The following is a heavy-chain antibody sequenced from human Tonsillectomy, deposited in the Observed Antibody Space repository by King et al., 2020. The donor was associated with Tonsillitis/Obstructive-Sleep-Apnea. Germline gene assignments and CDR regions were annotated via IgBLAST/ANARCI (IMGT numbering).Heavy chain of an antibody. D-gene: IGHD4-17*01. V-gene: IGHV4-39*01. Sequence: QMQLQESGPGLVKPSETLSLTCTVSGGSISCSSYYWGWIRQPPGKGLDWIGSIFYSGSTYYNPSLKSRVTISVDTSKNQFSLKLSSVTAADTAVYYCASPTVMTDEDYWGQETLVTVSS. CDR2: IFYSGST. CDR1: GGSISCSSYY. J-gene: IGHJ4*02. CDR3: ASPTVMTDEDY.